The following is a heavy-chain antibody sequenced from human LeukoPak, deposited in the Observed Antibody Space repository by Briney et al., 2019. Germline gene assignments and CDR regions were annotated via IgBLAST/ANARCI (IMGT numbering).Heavy chain of an antibody. CDR2: LYPGDSDT. CDR1: GYIFTDYW. V-gene: IGHV5-51*01. Sequence: PGESLKISCQVSGYIFTDYWIGWVRQMPGKGLESMGILYPGDSDTTYSPSFQGQVTISADRSSITVYLHWSSLKASDTATYYCARQSRDGSKSRGYFFDSWGQGTLVTVSS. CDR3: ARQSRDGSKSRGYFFDS. D-gene: IGHD3-10*01. J-gene: IGHJ4*02.